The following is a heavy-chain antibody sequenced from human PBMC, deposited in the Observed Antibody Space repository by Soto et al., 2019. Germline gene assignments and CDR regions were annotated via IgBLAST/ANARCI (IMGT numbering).Heavy chain of an antibody. J-gene: IGHJ5*01. V-gene: IGHV6-1*01. D-gene: IGHD2-8*01. CDR2: TYYRSKWFN. CDR3: ARLIGNSWLDS. Sequence: QVQLQQSGPGLVKPSQTLSLTCAISGDSVSTNSATWDWIRQSPSRGLEWLGRTYYRSKWFNDYAVSGKGRXXXNXXTSNNQFSLQLNSVTPDDTAVYYCARLIGNSWLDSWGQGTLVTVSS. CDR1: GDSVSTNSAT.